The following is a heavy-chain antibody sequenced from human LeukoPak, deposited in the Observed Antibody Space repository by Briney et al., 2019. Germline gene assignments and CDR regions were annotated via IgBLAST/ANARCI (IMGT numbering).Heavy chain of an antibody. CDR1: GGSFSGYY. CDR3: ARGLYTMVRGVILDY. J-gene: IGHJ4*02. Sequence: SETLSLTCAVYGGSFSGYYWSWIRQPPGKGLEWIGEINHSGSTNYNPSLKSRVTISVDTSKNQFSLRLSSVTAADTAVYYCARGLYTMVRGVILDYWGQGTLVTVSS. CDR2: INHSGST. D-gene: IGHD3-10*01. V-gene: IGHV4-34*01.